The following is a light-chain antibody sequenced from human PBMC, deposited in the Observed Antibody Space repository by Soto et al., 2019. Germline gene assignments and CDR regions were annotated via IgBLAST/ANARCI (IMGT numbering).Light chain of an antibody. J-gene: IGKJ2*01. CDR1: QSISTW. CDR2: KAS. V-gene: IGKV1-5*03. CDR3: QQYNSFSRT. Sequence: DIQMTQSPSTLSASVGDRVAITCRASQSISTWLAWYQQKSGKAPKLLIYKASTLESGVPSRFSGSGSGTEFTLTISSLQPDDFATYYCQQYNSFSRTFAQGTKLEIK.